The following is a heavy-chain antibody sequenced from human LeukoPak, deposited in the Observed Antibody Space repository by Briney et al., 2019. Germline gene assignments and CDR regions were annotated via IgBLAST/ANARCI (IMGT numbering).Heavy chain of an antibody. CDR3: AKGLRTGVGPYMGYHYYMDV. CDR2: ISVGSDVT. J-gene: IGHJ6*03. Sequence: GGSLRLSCAVSGLTFSNSAMSWVRQAPGKGLEWVSAISVGSDVTYYADSVKGRFTISRDNSYNTVSLQMNSLRDEDTGVYYCAKGLRTGVGPYMGYHYYMDVWGKGATVTVSS. D-gene: IGHD3-16*01. CDR1: GLTFSNSA. V-gene: IGHV3-23*01.